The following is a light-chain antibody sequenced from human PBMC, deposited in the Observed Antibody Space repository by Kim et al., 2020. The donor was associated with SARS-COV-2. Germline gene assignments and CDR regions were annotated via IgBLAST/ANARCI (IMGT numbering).Light chain of an antibody. Sequence: SSELTQDPAVSVALGQTVRITCQGDSLRSYYASWYQQKPGQAPVLVIYGKNNRPSGIPDRFSGSSSGNTASLTITGAQAEDEADHYCNSRDSSGWVFGGG. CDR2: GKN. J-gene: IGLJ3*02. CDR1: SLRSYY. V-gene: IGLV3-19*01. CDR3: NSRDSSGWV.